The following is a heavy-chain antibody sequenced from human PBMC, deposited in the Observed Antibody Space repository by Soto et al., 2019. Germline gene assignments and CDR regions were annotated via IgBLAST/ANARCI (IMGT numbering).Heavy chain of an antibody. D-gene: IGHD2-15*01. CDR1: GGSVSSGSYY. CDR3: ARGIVVTHFEY. Sequence: AETLSLTCTVSGGSVSSGSYYWSWIRQPPGKGMEWIGYIYYSGSTKYNPSLKSRVTISVDTSKNQFSLKLSSVAAADTAVYYCARGIVVTHFEYWGKGNLVIVSS. J-gene: IGHJ4*02. CDR2: IYYSGST. V-gene: IGHV4-61*01.